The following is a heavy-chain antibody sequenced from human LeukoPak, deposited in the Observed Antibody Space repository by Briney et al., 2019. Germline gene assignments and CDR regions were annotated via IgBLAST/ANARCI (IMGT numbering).Heavy chain of an antibody. J-gene: IGHJ1*01. D-gene: IGHD2-15*01. CDR1: GFTFSSYI. CDR3: ARGGYCSGGSCYWTAEYFQH. V-gene: IGHV3-21*01. CDR2: ISSISSYI. Sequence: GGSLRLSCAASGFTFSSYIMNWVRQAPGKGLEWVSSISSISSYIYYADSVKGRFTISRDNAKNSLYLQMNSLRAEDTAVYYCARGGYCSGGSCYWTAEYFQHWGQGTLVTVSS.